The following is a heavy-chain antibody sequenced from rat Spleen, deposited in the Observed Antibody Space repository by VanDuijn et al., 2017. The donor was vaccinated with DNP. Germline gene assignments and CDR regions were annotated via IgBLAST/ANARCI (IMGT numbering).Heavy chain of an antibody. D-gene: IGHD1-11*01. J-gene: IGHJ2*01. CDR3: ATQGGYS. Sequence: EVQLVESGGDLVQPGRSLKLSCVASGFTFNNYWMTWIRQVPGKGLEWVASITSSGYSTYYPVSVKGRFTISRDSAKSTLYRQMDSLRSEDTATYYCATQGGYSWGQGVMVTVSS. CDR2: ITSSGYST. V-gene: IGHV5-31*01. CDR1: GFTFNNYW.